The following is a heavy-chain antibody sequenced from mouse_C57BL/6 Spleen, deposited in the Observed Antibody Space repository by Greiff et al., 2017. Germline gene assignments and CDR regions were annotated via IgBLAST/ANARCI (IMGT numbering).Heavy chain of an antibody. V-gene: IGHV5-12*01. CDR3: ARLDDGYYESAMDY. CDR2: ISNGGGST. D-gene: IGHD2-3*01. Sequence: DVQLVESGGGLVQPGGSLKLSCAASGFTFSDYYMYWVRQTPEKRLEWVAYISNGGGSTYYPDTVKGRCTISRDNAKNTLYLQMSRLKSEDTAIYYCARLDDGYYESAMDYCGQGTSVTVSS. J-gene: IGHJ4*01. CDR1: GFTFSDYY.